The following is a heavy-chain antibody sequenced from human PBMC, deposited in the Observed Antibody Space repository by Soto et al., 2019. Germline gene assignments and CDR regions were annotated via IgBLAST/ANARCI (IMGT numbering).Heavy chain of an antibody. Sequence: SETLSLTCTVSGGSISSSNYYWGWIRQPPGKGLEWIGSVYYSGNTYYNPSLRSRVTISVDTSKNQFSLQLNSVTAADTAVYFRARYPRLDVRGQGTLVTLSS. CDR3: ARYPRLDV. D-gene: IGHD3-9*01. J-gene: IGHJ4*02. CDR1: GGSISSSNYY. V-gene: IGHV4-39*01. CDR2: VYYSGNT.